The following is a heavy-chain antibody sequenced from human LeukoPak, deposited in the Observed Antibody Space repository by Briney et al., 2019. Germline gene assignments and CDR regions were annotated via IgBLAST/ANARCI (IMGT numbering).Heavy chain of an antibody. D-gene: IGHD4-23*01. CDR1: GYGFSSYW. CDR3: ARHTTVGGSLRFDY. CDR2: ICPGDSDT. J-gene: IGHJ4*02. V-gene: IGHV5-51*01. Sequence: NRGESLKISCKGSGYGFSSYWIGWVRQMPGKGLEYMGIICPGDSDTRYSQSFQGQVTISADKSITTAYLQWSSLKASDTAMYYCARHTTVGGSLRFDYWGQGTLVSVSS.